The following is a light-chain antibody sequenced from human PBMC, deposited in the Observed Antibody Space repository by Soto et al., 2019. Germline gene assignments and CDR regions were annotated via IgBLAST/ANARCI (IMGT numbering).Light chain of an antibody. V-gene: IGKV1-5*03. J-gene: IGKJ4*01. CDR3: QQYDSYPPP. Sequence: DIPMTQSPSTLSASVGDRVTITCRASQSVSSWLAWYQQRPGNASNLLIYKASSLESGVPSRFSGTGSETECPLTVSSRQPDDFATYYFQQYDSYPPPFGGGTKVEIK. CDR2: KAS. CDR1: QSVSSW.